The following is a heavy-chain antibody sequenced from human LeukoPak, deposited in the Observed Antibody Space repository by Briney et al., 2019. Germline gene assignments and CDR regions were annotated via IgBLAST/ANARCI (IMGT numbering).Heavy chain of an antibody. D-gene: IGHD2-21*01. J-gene: IGHJ4*02. CDR1: GFTVSSNY. CDR3: ARDVGDYGRFDY. V-gene: IGHV3-66*01. CDR2: IYSGGST. Sequence: GGSLRLSCAASGFTVSSNYMSWVRQAPGMGLEWVSIIYSGGSTYYADSVKGRFTISRDNSKNTLYLQMNSLRAEDTAVYYCARDVGDYGRFDYWGQGTLVTVSS.